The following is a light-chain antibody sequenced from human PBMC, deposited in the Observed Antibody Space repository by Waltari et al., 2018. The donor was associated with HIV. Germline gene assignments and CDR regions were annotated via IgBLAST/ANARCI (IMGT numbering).Light chain of an antibody. J-gene: IGKJ5*01. Sequence: EIVLTQSPGTLSLSPGEIGTLSCRASQTISSSYLAWYQQKPGQSPRLLIYAASTRASGIPDRFSGSGSGTDFTLTINRLEPEDSSIFYCQQYGDSPITFGQGTRLEIK. CDR1: QTISSSY. CDR2: AAS. V-gene: IGKV3-20*01. CDR3: QQYGDSPIT.